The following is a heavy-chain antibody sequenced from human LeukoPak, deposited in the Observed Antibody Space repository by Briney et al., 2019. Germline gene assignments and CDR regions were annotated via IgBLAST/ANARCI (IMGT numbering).Heavy chain of an antibody. CDR3: ARVVRWLSGAGYYFDY. Sequence: SETLSLTCTVSGGSISSGDYYWSWIRQPPGKGLEGIGYIYYSGSTYYNPSLKSRVTISVDTSKNQFSLKLSSVTAADTAVYYCARVVRWLSGAGYYFDYWGQGTLVTVSS. J-gene: IGHJ4*02. D-gene: IGHD3-22*01. CDR1: GGSISSGDYY. CDR2: IYYSGST. V-gene: IGHV4-30-4*01.